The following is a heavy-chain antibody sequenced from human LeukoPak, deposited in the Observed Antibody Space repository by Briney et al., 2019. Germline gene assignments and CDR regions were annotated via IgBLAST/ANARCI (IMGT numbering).Heavy chain of an antibody. V-gene: IGHV3-48*01. J-gene: IGHJ4*02. D-gene: IGHD4-11*01. Sequence: GGSLRLSCAVSGFPFTTYNMNWVRQAPGKGLEWVSYIDSSSSTIYYADSVKGRFTVSRDNAKNSLDLQMNSLRSEDTAVYYCARPMTTVTTGNDYWGQGTLVTVSS. CDR2: IDSSSSTI. CDR3: ARPMTTVTTGNDY. CDR1: GFPFTTYN.